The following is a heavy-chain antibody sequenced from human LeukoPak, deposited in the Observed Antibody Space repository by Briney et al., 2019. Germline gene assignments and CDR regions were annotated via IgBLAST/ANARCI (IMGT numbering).Heavy chain of an antibody. V-gene: IGHV1-2*02. CDR2: INPNSGDT. J-gene: IGHJ5*02. D-gene: IGHD2-15*01. CDR3: ARGPLEYCSGGTCYSGRNWFDP. Sequence: ASVKVSCKASGYILTDYYMHWVRQAPGQGLEWMGWINPNSGDTNYAQKFQGRVTMTRDTSISTVYMKLRRLRYDDTAAYYCARGPLEYCSGGTCYSGRNWFDPWGQGTLVTVSS. CDR1: GYILTDYY.